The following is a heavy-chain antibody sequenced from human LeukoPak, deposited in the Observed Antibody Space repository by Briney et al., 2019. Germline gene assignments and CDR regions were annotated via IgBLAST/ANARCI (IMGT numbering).Heavy chain of an antibody. CDR1: GGSFSGYY. D-gene: IGHD2-21*01. CDR3: ARSPPFLDTLGAFDI. J-gene: IGHJ3*02. V-gene: IGHV4-34*01. Sequence: SETLSLTCAVYGGSFSGYYWSWIRQPPGKGLEWIGEINHSGSTNYNPSLKSRVTISVDTSKNQFSLKLSSVTAADTAVYYCARSPPFLDTLGAFDIWGQGTMVTVSS. CDR2: INHSGST.